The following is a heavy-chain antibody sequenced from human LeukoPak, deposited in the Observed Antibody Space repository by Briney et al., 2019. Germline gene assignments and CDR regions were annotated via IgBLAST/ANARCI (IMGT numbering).Heavy chain of an antibody. CDR3: TKDPNGDYVGAFDP. CDR2: ISYDGSNK. Sequence: GRSLRLSCAASGFTFSSYGMHWVRQAPGKGLEWVALISYDGSNKYYGDSVKGRFTISRDNSQNTLYLQMNSLRAEDTAVYYCTKDPNGDYVGAFDPWGQGTLVTVSS. J-gene: IGHJ5*02. D-gene: IGHD4-17*01. CDR1: GFTFSSYG. V-gene: IGHV3-30*18.